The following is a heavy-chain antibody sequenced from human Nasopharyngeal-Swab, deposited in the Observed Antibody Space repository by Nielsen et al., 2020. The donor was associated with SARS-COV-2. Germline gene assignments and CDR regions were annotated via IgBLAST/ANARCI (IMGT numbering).Heavy chain of an antibody. J-gene: IGHJ6*02. CDR1: GGSFSGYY. D-gene: IGHD3-10*01. Sequence: SQTLSLTCAVYGGSFSGYYWSWIRQPPGKGPEWIGEINHSGSTNYNPSLKSRIAISVDTSKNHFSLRLSSVTAADTAVYYCARGRPITMVRGGKYYYAMDVWGQGTTVTVSS. CDR3: ARGRPITMVRGGKYYYAMDV. CDR2: INHSGST. V-gene: IGHV4-34*01.